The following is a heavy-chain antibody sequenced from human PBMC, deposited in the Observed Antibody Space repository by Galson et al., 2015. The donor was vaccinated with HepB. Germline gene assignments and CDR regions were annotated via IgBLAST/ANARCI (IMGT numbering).Heavy chain of an antibody. D-gene: IGHD2-2*01. Sequence: SLRLSCAASGLPFNNAWMTWVRQAPGKGLEWVGRIKSKTDGGTTEYAAPVKGRFTISRDDSRNTLYLQMHSLKTDDSAVYYCTTDVYFSSYWSWLDPWGQGTLVTVSS. V-gene: IGHV3-15*01. J-gene: IGHJ5*02. CDR3: TTDVYFSSYWSWLDP. CDR2: IKSKTDGGTT. CDR1: GLPFNNAW.